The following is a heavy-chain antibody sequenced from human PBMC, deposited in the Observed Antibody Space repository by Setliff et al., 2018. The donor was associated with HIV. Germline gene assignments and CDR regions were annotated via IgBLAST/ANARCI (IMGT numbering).Heavy chain of an antibody. CDR3: AREKSITSAWYGGYYFDY. D-gene: IGHD3-3*01. J-gene: IGHJ4*02. V-gene: IGHV4-34*01. CDR2: ISQNGRT. CDR1: GGSFSNYY. Sequence: PSETLSLTCALYGGSFSNYYWSWIRHTPGRGLEWIAEISQNGRTNYNPALKSRVLVSLDTSKNQCSLHLVSVTAADTAVYFCAREKSITSAWYGGYYFDYWGQGTTVTVSS.